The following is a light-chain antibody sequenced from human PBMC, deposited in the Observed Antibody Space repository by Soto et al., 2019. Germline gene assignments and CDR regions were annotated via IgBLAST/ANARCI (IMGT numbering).Light chain of an antibody. J-gene: IGKJ5*01. CDR2: GAS. CDR1: RRVSTN. V-gene: IGKV3-11*01. CDR3: QQRSNWPPIT. Sequence: EVVMTQSPATLSVSPGDRATLSWRATRRVSTNVAGYHQKPGQAPRLLIYGASTRAAGVPPRFSGSGSGTDFTLTISSLEPEDFAVYYCQQRSNWPPITFGQGTRLEIK.